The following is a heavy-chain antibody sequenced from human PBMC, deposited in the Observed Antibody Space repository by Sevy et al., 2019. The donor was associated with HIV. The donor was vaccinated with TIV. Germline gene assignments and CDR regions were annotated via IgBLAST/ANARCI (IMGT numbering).Heavy chain of an antibody. CDR3: AKDFHDYGDFYFDS. D-gene: IGHD4-17*01. CDR1: GFSFSSYA. V-gene: IGHV3-23*01. Sequence: GGSLRLSCTASGFSFSSYAMSWVRQAPGKGLEWVSTIIGSGVRTYSADSVKGRFTISRDNSKNTLYLQMTSLRAEDTAVYYCAKDFHDYGDFYFDSWGRGTLVTVSS. CDR2: IIGSGVRT. J-gene: IGHJ4*02.